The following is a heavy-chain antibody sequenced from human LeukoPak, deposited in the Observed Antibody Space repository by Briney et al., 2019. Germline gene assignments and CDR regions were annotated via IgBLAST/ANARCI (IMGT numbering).Heavy chain of an antibody. J-gene: IGHJ4*02. CDR2: INPTGGHT. CDR1: GYTFTNHY. CDR3: ARVDADASTETTKYFDY. D-gene: IGHD4-11*01. V-gene: IGHV1-46*01. Sequence: GASVKVSCKASGYTFTNHYMHWVRQAPGQGLEWMGVINPTGGHTSFAQKFQGRVTMTRDMSTSTVYVELSSLRSEDTAFYYCARVDADASTETTKYFDYWGQGTLVTVSS.